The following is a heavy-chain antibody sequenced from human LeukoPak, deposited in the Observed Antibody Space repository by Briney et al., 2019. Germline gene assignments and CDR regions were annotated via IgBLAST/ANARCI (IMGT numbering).Heavy chain of an antibody. Sequence: SGGSLRLSCAPSGFTFSDYVIHGVRQSPGQGLEWVAFIWSDGSKKYYADSVKGRFTISRDNTKNTLYLQLNSLRADDTAVYYCARAHSSSSTFDLWGQGTMVTVSS. D-gene: IGHD6-6*01. CDR2: IWSDGSKK. V-gene: IGHV3-33*01. CDR1: GFTFSDYV. CDR3: ARAHSSSSTFDL. J-gene: IGHJ3*01.